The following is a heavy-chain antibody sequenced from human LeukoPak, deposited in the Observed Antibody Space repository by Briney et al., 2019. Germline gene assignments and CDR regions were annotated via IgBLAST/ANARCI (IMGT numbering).Heavy chain of an antibody. CDR2: INPNSGGT. CDR1: EYTFTGYY. D-gene: IGHD6-19*01. J-gene: IGHJ3*02. Sequence: ASVKVSCKASEYTFTGYYIHWVQQAPGEGLEWMGWINPNSGGTKYAQKFQGRVTMTRDTSINTAYMEVRRLTSNDTAVYYCARERGTLAVAGDAVDIWGQGTMVTVSS. V-gene: IGHV1-2*02. CDR3: ARERGTLAVAGDAVDI.